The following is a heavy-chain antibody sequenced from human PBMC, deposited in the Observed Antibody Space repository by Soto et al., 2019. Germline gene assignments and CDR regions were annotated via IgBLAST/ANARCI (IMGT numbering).Heavy chain of an antibody. CDR1: GGSVSSYV. D-gene: IGHD2-2*01. CDR3: VSSRSAIYGDALDV. J-gene: IGHJ3*01. CDR2: IYDDGTT. Sequence: XTLSLPCSVSGGSVSSYVRNWLRQPPGKGLEWIGYIYDDGTTDYNPSLKSRVTILLDMSKNQFSLKLSPVTAADTAVYYCVSSRSAIYGDALDVWGQGTMATVSS. V-gene: IGHV4-59*02.